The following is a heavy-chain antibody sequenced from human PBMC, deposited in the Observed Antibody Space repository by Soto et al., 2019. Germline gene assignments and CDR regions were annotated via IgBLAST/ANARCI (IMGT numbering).Heavy chain of an antibody. D-gene: IGHD3-3*01. CDR1: GFTFSGSA. CDR3: TRGEGDYDFWSGYYQHYYYHGMDV. V-gene: IGHV3-73*01. Sequence: LRLSCAASGFTFSGSAMHWVRQASGKGLEWVGRIRSKANSYATAYAALVKGRFTISRDDSKNTAYLQMNSLKTEDTAVYYCTRGEGDYDFWSGYYQHYYYHGMDVWGQGTTVTVSS. CDR2: IRSKANSYAT. J-gene: IGHJ6*02.